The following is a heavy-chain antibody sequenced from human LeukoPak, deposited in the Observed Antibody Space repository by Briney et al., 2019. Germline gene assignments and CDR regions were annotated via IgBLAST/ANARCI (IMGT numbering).Heavy chain of an antibody. Sequence: GESLKISCKGSGYSFTSYWIGWVRQMPGKVLEWMGIIYPGDSHTRFSPSLQGQVTISADKSISTAYLQWSSLKASDTAMYYCAKGDFWSGLFDYWGQGTLVTVSS. V-gene: IGHV5-51*01. CDR2: IYPGDSHT. CDR3: AKGDFWSGLFDY. CDR1: GYSFTSYW. D-gene: IGHD3-3*01. J-gene: IGHJ4*02.